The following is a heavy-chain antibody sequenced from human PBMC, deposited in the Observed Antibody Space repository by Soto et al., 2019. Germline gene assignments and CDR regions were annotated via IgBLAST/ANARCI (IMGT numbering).Heavy chain of an antibody. J-gene: IGHJ5*02. CDR3: AGGVLSGSYYNWFDP. D-gene: IGHD1-26*01. CDR2: INPNSGGT. V-gene: IGHV1-2*02. CDR1: GYTFTGYY. Sequence: QVQLVQSGAEMKKPGASVKVSCKASGYTFTGYYMHWVRQAPGQGLEWMGWINPNSGGTDYAQKFQGRVTMTRDTSISTAYMELSRLRSDDTAVYYCAGGVLSGSYYNWFDPWGQGTLVTVSS.